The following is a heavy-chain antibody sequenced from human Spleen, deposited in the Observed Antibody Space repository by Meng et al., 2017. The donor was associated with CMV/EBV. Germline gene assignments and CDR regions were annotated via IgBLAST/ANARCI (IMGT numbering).Heavy chain of an antibody. Sequence: GGSFSGYYWSWIRQPPGKGLEWIGYIYKSGSTFYNPSLNSRLTISTDTSKNQFSLRLSSVTAADSAVYFCAIDHDFWSGYPSGYFQTWGQGTLVTVSS. V-gene: IGHV4-34*09. CDR3: AIDHDFWSGYPSGYFQT. CDR1: GGSFSGYY. J-gene: IGHJ1*01. D-gene: IGHD3-3*01. CDR2: IYKSGST.